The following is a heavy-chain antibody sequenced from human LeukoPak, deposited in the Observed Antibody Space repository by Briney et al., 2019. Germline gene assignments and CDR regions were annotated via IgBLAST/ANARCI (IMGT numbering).Heavy chain of an antibody. CDR3: ARGAAPGY. J-gene: IGHJ4*02. Sequence: PSETLSLTCAVYGGSFSGYYWSWIRQPPGKGLEWIGEINHSGSTNYNPSLKSRVTISVDTSKNQFSLKLSSVTAADPAVYYCARGAAPGYWGQGPLVTVSS. CDR2: INHSGST. D-gene: IGHD6-13*01. V-gene: IGHV4-34*01. CDR1: GGSFSGYY.